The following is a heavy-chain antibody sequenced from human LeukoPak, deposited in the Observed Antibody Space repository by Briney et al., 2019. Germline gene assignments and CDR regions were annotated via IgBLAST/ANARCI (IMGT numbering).Heavy chain of an antibody. V-gene: IGHV3-23*01. D-gene: IGHD5-18*01. CDR3: ARRDGYSYGEEYFQH. Sequence: GGSLRLSCAASGFTFSSYSMSWVRQAPGKGLEWVSSISGSGGSTYYADSVKGRFTISRDNSKNTLYLQMNSLRAEDTAVYYCARRDGYSYGEEYFQHWGQGTLVTVSS. CDR1: GFTFSSYS. CDR2: ISGSGGST. J-gene: IGHJ1*01.